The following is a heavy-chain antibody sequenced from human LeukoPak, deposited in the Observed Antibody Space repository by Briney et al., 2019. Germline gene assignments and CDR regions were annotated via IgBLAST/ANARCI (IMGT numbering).Heavy chain of an antibody. CDR1: GFTFSSHW. D-gene: IGHD6-19*01. CDR2: IKQDGSEK. CDR3: ARDPGNHSGA. Sequence: AGGSLRLSCAADGFTFSSHWMIWVRQAPGKGLEWVASIKQDGSEKYYVDSVRGRFTISRDNAKNSLYLQMNTLRAEDTAMYYCARDPGNHSGAWGQGTLVTVSS. J-gene: IGHJ5*02. V-gene: IGHV3-7*05.